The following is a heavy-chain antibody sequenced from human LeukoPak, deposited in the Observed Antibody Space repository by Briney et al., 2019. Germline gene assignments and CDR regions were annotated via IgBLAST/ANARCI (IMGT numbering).Heavy chain of an antibody. J-gene: IGHJ4*02. V-gene: IGHV3-7*03. CDR2: IKEDGTEK. CDR1: GFAFRNNW. CDR3: AKVDQLLDC. Sequence: GGSLRLSCAASGFAFRNNWMTWVRQAPGKGLEWVASIKEDGTEKHYVDSVEGRFTISRDNARNSLYLQMNSLRAEDTAVYYCAKVDQLLDCWGQGTLVTVSS. D-gene: IGHD2-2*01.